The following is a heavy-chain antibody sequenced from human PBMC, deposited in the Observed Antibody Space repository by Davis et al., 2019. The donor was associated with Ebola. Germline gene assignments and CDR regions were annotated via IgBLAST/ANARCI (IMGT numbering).Heavy chain of an antibody. J-gene: IGHJ5*02. CDR3: ARDRVLWSHFDP. D-gene: IGHD3-10*01. CDR1: GGTFSSYA. CDR2: IIPIFGTA. V-gene: IGHV1-69*13. Sequence: SVKVSCKASGGTFSSYAISWVRQAPGQGLEWMGGIIPIFGTANYAQKFQGRVTITADESTSTAYMELSSLRSEDTAVYYCARDRVLWSHFDPWGQGTLVTVSS.